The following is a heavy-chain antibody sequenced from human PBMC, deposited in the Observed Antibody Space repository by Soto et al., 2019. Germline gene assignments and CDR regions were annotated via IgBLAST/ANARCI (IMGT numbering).Heavy chain of an antibody. Sequence: QVQLQESGPGLVKPSQTLSPTCTVSGGSISSVGYYWSWIRQHPGKGLEWIGYVDYIGSNYSNPSLKSRVTTAVDTSKNQFSLKLRSVAAADTAVYYCARSVFPWGQGTLGTVSS. CDR2: VDYIGSN. J-gene: IGHJ5*02. CDR3: ARSVFP. V-gene: IGHV4-31*03. CDR1: GGSISSVGYY.